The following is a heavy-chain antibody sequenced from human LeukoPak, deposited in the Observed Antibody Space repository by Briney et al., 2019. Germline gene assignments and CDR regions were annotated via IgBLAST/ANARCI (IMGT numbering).Heavy chain of an antibody. J-gene: IGHJ4*02. CDR2: IYHSGST. CDR3: ARGGIVATIPFDY. D-gene: IGHD5-12*01. Sequence: PSQTLSLTCAVSGGSISSGGYSWSWIRQPPGKGLEWIGYIYHSGSTYYNPSLKSRVTISVDRSKNQFSLKLSSVTAADTAVYYCARGGIVATIPFDYWGQGTLVTVSS. CDR1: GGSISSGGYS. V-gene: IGHV4-30-2*01.